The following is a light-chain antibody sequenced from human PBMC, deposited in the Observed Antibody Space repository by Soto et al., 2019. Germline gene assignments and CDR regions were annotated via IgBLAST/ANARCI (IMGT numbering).Light chain of an antibody. Sequence: QSVLTQPPSVSGAPGQRVTISCTGSSSNIGAGFDVHWYHQIAGTAPKLLIYGNSNRPSGVPDQFSGSKSGTSASLVITGLQAEDEADYYCQSYDSSLSGVVFGGGTKVTVL. V-gene: IGLV1-40*01. CDR1: SSNIGAGFD. J-gene: IGLJ2*01. CDR3: QSYDSSLSGVV. CDR2: GNS.